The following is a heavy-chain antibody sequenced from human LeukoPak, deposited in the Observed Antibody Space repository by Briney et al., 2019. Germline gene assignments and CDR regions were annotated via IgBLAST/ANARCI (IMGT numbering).Heavy chain of an antibody. CDR2: ITGIGGNT. CDR1: GFTFGSYA. CDR3: ARDPDILTGYYHHFDY. J-gene: IGHJ4*02. V-gene: IGHV3-23*01. D-gene: IGHD3-9*01. Sequence: GGSPRLSCATSGFTFGSYAMTWVRQAPGKGLEWVSVITGIGGNTYYADSVKGQFTISRDNSKNTLYLQMNSLRAEDTAVYYCARDPDILTGYYHHFDYWGQGTLVTVSS.